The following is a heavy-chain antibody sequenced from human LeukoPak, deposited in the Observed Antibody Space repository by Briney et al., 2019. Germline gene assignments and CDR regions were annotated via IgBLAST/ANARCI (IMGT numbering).Heavy chain of an antibody. Sequence: GGSLRLSCAASGFIVSNTYMTWVRQAPGKGLEWVSVIHNDGSTYYADSVKGRFTVSRDNSKNMLFLRMNSLRVEDTAVYFCASLPRDYWGQGTLVSVSS. CDR1: GFIVSNTY. J-gene: IGHJ4*01. CDR2: IHNDGST. CDR3: ASLPRDY. V-gene: IGHV3-53*01.